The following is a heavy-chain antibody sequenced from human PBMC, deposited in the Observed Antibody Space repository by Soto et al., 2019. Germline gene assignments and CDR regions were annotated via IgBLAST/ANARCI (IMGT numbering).Heavy chain of an antibody. CDR3: ARGRVHTYLPAFDY. CDR1: GGTFISYA. CDR2: IIPVFGTA. D-gene: IGHD5-18*01. Sequence: QVQLVQSGAEVKKPGSSVKLSCKVSGGTFISYAISWVRQAPGRGLEWMGGIIPVFGTANYTQQFQGRVTITADESTSTAYMELSSLRSEDTALYYCARGRVHTYLPAFDYWGQGSLVTVSS. J-gene: IGHJ4*02. V-gene: IGHV1-69*01.